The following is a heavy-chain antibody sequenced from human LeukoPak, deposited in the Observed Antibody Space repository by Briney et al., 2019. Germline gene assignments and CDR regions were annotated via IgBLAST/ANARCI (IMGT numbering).Heavy chain of an antibody. CDR3: ASGIAAATSPPDY. J-gene: IGHJ4*02. Sequence: PGGSLRLSCAASGFTFSSYSMNWVRQAPGKGLEWISYISSSSSTIYYADSVKGRFTISRDNAKNTLYLQMNSLRAEDTAVYYCASGIAAATSPPDYWGQGTLVTVSS. CDR2: ISSSSSTI. D-gene: IGHD6-25*01. V-gene: IGHV3-48*01. CDR1: GFTFSSYS.